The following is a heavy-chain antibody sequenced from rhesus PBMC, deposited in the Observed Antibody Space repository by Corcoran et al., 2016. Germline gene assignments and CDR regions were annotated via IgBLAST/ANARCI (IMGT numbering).Heavy chain of an antibody. V-gene: IGHV4-169*02. CDR1: GGSISSSY. D-gene: IGHD5-24*01. CDR2: IYGSGSST. Sequence: QLQLQESGPGLVKPSENLSVTCAVSGGSISSSYWSWIRQAPGKGLEWIGYIYGSGSSTNYNPSLKSRVTLSVDTSKNQLSLKLSSVTTADTAVYYCAREGRRYSNYFDYWGQGVLVTVSS. J-gene: IGHJ4*01. CDR3: AREGRRYSNYFDY.